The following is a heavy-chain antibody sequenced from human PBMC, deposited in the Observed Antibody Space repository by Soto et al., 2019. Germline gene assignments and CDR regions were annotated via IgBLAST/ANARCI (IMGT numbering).Heavy chain of an antibody. J-gene: IGHJ4*02. Sequence: EVQLVESGGGLVQPGGSLRLSCAASVFTFSSYWMHWVRQAPGKGLVWVSRIKSDGSDTRYADSVKGRFTISRDNAKNTLYLQMSSLRAEDTAVYYCVRVAYGDLGGWGQGTVVTVSS. CDR2: IKSDGSDT. D-gene: IGHD4-17*01. V-gene: IGHV3-74*01. CDR3: VRVAYGDLGG. CDR1: VFTFSSYW.